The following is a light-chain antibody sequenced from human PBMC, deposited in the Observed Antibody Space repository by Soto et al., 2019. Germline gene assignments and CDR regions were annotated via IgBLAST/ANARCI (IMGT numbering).Light chain of an antibody. J-gene: IGKJ1*01. CDR1: QSVLYSADGNNY. CDR2: WAS. Sequence: DIVMSQSPDSLAVSLGERATINCKSSQSVLYSADGNNYLAWYQQKPGQPPKLLIYWASNRESGVADRFSGSGSETDFTLTISSLQAEDVAVYYCHQYYSTPWTFGQGTKVEIK. V-gene: IGKV4-1*01. CDR3: HQYYSTPWT.